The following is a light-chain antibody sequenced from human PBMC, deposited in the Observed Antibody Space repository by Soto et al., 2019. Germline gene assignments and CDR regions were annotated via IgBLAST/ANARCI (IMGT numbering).Light chain of an antibody. Sequence: DIQMTQSPSSLSASVGDRVTITCRASQSISSSLNWYQQKPGKAPKLLIYGASSLQSGVPSRFSGSGSRTYFTLTISSLQPEDFATYYCQQSYSTLRTFGQGTKVGIK. CDR3: QQSYSTLRT. V-gene: IGKV1-39*01. J-gene: IGKJ1*01. CDR2: GAS. CDR1: QSISSS.